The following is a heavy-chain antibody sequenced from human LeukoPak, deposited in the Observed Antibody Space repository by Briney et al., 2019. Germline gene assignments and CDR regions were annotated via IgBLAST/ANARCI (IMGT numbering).Heavy chain of an antibody. J-gene: IGHJ4*02. V-gene: IGHV4-34*01. CDR2: INHSGST. CDR1: GGSISSYY. D-gene: IGHD6-13*01. CDR3: ARDDSSSWYGPDY. Sequence: SETLSLTCTVSGGSISSYYWSWIRQPPGKGLEWIGEINHSGSTNYNLSLKSRVTISVDTSKNQFSLKLSSVTAADTAVYYCARDDSSSWYGPDYWGQGTLVTVSS.